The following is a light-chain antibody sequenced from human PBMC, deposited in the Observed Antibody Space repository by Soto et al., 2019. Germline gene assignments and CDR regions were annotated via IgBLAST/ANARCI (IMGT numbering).Light chain of an antibody. Sequence: IEGAPAPRALTGHVGKRVALACRATQGIRNELAWYQQKPGKAPKLLIYAASSLQSGVPSRFSGSGSGTDFTLTISSLQPEDFATYYCQQDYNYTRTFGGGTKVDIK. CDR1: QGIRNE. V-gene: IGKV1-6*01. CDR3: QQDYNYTRT. CDR2: AAS. J-gene: IGKJ4*02.